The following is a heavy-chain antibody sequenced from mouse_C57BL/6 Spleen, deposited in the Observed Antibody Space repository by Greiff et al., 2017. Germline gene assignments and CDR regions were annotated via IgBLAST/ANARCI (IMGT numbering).Heavy chain of an antibody. V-gene: IGHV1-82*01. CDR1: GYAFSSSW. CDR2: IYPGDGDT. J-gene: IGHJ4*01. D-gene: IGHD2-3*01. Sequence: QVQLKESGPELVKPGASVKISCKASGYAFSSSWMNRVKQRPGKGLEWIGRIYPGDGDTNYNGKFKGKATLTADKSSSTAYMQLSSLTSEDSAVYFCARVDGYYVGYAMDYWGQGTSVTVSS. CDR3: ARVDGYYVGYAMDY.